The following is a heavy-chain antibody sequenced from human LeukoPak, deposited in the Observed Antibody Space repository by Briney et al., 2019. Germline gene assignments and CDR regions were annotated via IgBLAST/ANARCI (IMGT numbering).Heavy chain of an antibody. V-gene: IGHV3-23*01. CDR3: ASGRWELLQDC. CDR2: ITGSSGWV. CDR1: GFTFSSYS. Sequence: GGSLRLSCAASGFTFSSYSMNWVRQAPGKGLEWVSAITGSSGWVYYADSVKGRFTISRDNSKNTLYLQMNSLRAEDTAIYYCASGRWELLQDCWGQGTLVTVSS. D-gene: IGHD1-26*01. J-gene: IGHJ4*02.